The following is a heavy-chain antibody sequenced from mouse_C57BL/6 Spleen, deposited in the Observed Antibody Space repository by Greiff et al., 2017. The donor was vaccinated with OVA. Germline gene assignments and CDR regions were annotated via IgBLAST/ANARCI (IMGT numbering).Heavy chain of an antibody. D-gene: IGHD1-1*01. V-gene: IGHV1-82*01. CDR2: IYPGDGDT. Sequence: QVQLQQSGPELVKPGASVKISCKASGYAFSSSWMNWVKQRPGKGLEWIGRIYPGDGDTNYTGKFKGKATLTADKSSSTAYLQLSSLTSEDSAVYFGVHYDGSGYFDVWGTGTTVTVSA. CDR1: GYAFSSSW. J-gene: IGHJ1*03. CDR3: VHYDGSGYFDV.